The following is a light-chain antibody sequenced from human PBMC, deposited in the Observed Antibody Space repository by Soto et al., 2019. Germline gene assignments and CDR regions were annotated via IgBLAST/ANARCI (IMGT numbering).Light chain of an antibody. CDR1: QSVSSD. V-gene: IGKV3-15*01. CDR2: GAS. Sequence: EIVMTQSPATLSVSPGERVTLSCRASQSVSSDLAWYQQKLGQAPRLLIYGASTRATGIPARFSGSGSGTEFTLTISSLESEDFAVYYCQQYNDWPPKYTFGQGTKLEIK. J-gene: IGKJ2*01. CDR3: QQYNDWPPKYT.